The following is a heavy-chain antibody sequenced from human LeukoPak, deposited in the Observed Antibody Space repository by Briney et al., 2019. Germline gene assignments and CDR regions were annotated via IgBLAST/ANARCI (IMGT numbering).Heavy chain of an antibody. CDR2: ISVSSSHT. V-gene: IGHV3-23*01. Sequence: GGSLTQSCLASGFIYSEYPMNGVRPAGCKGLAWVAGISVSSSHTNDADVVRGHFTIYRDNSRNTLFLQLNSLTAEDTAVYYCAKEHDYTNAAPEWGFDSWGQGSLVIVSS. D-gene: IGHD2-2*02. J-gene: IGHJ4*02. CDR3: AKEHDYTNAAPEWGFDS. CDR1: GFIYSEYP.